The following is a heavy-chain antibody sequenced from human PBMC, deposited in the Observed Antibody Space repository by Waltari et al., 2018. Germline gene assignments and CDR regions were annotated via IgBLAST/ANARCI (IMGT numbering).Heavy chain of an antibody. CDR2: ISWNSGSI. CDR3: AKGTEGGVYYYYMDV. CDR1: GFTFDDYA. J-gene: IGHJ6*03. V-gene: IGHV3-9*01. D-gene: IGHD3-16*01. Sequence: EVQLVESGGGLVQPGRSLRLSCAASGFTFDDYAMHWVRQAPGKGLEWGSGISWNSGSIGYADSVNDRFTTARDNAKNSLYLQMNSLRAEDTALYYCAKGTEGGVYYYYMDVWGKGTTVTVSS.